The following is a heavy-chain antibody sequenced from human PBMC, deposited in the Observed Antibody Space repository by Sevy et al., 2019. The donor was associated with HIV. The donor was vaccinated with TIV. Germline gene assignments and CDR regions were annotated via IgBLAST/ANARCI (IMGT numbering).Heavy chain of an antibody. J-gene: IGHJ4*02. Sequence: GGSLRLSCAASGFTFSSFFMSWVRQAPGKGLEWVSGISGSGGRTYYADSVKGRFTISRDNSQNTVYLQMNSLRAEDTAVYYCERENYYFDYWGQGTLVTVSS. CDR3: ERENYYFDY. V-gene: IGHV3-23*01. CDR2: ISGSGGRT. D-gene: IGHD1-7*01. CDR1: GFTFSSFF.